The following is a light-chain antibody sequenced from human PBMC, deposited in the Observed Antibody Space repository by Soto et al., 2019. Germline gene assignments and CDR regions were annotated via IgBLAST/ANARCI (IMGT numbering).Light chain of an antibody. V-gene: IGKV3-11*01. CDR1: QSVDGY. Sequence: EIVLTQSPATLSLSPGERATLSCRASQSVDGYLAWYQQKPGQAPRLLIYDASNGATGIPARVSGSGSGTDFTLTISSLEPEDFAVYYCQQRSNWPRTFGQGTKLEIK. J-gene: IGKJ2*01. CDR3: QQRSNWPRT. CDR2: DAS.